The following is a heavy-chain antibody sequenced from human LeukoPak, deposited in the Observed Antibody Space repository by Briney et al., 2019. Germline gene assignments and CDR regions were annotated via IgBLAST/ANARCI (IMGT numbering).Heavy chain of an antibody. D-gene: IGHD3-22*01. CDR1: GGSFSGYY. J-gene: IGHJ3*02. CDR2: INHSGST. V-gene: IGHV4-34*01. CDR3: ARAFYDSSGYYYIADAFDI. Sequence: SETLSLTCAVYGGSFSGYYWSWIRQPPGKGLEWIGEINHSGSTNYNPSLKSRVTISVDTSKNQFPLKLSSVTAADTAVYYCARAFYDSSGYYYIADAFDIWGQGTMVTVSS.